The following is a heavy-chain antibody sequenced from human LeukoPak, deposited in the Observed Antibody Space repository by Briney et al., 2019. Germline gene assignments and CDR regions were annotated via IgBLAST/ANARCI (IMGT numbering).Heavy chain of an antibody. Sequence: AAVKVSCKASGYTFSTYGISWVRQAPGQGLEGMGWISAYNGNTNYVEGLKGRVTMTTDTSTSTAYMELRSLRSDDTAVYYCARDPISCTGGSCYSGAFDMWGQGTMVTVSS. CDR1: GYTFSTYG. CDR3: ARDPISCTGGSCYSGAFDM. V-gene: IGHV1-18*01. CDR2: ISAYNGNT. J-gene: IGHJ3*02. D-gene: IGHD2-15*01.